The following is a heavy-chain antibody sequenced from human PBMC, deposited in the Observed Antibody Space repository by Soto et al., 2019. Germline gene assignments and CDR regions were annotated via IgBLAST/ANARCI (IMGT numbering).Heavy chain of an antibody. J-gene: IGHJ3*02. V-gene: IGHV1-18*01. CDR2: ISAYNGNT. CDR1: GYTFTSSG. Sequence: ASVKVSCKASGYTFTSSGISWVRQAPGQGLGWMGWISAYNGNTNYAQKLQGRVTMTTDTSTSTAYMELRSLRSDDTAVYYCARRSGSYFSGADAFDIWGQGTMVTVSS. D-gene: IGHD1-26*01. CDR3: ARRSGSYFSGADAFDI.